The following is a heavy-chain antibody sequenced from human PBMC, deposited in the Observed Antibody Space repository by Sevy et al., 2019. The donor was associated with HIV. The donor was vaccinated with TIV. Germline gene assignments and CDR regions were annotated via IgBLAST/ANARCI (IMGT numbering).Heavy chain of an antibody. CDR2: ISNDGSNK. Sequence: GGSLRLSCAASGFTFSSYGMHWVRQAPGKGLEWVAVISNDGSNKYYADSVKGRFTISRDKSKNTLYLQMNSLRAEDTAVYYCAKGQFGYSRCYELDYWGQGTLVTVSS. D-gene: IGHD6-13*01. CDR1: GFTFSSYG. CDR3: AKGQFGYSRCYELDY. V-gene: IGHV3-30*18. J-gene: IGHJ4*02.